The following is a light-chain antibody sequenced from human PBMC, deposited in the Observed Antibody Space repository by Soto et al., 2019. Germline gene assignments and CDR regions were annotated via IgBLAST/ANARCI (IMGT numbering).Light chain of an antibody. CDR3: QQYGSSP. CDR2: GAS. J-gene: IGKJ4*01. CDR1: QSVSSSY. Sequence: IVFTQSPGXLSVSPXXXXXXSFRASQSVSSSYLAWYQQKPGQAPRLLIYGASSRATGIPDRFSGSGSGTDFTLTISRLEPEDFAVYYCQQYGSSPLGGGTKVDIK. V-gene: IGKV3-20*01.